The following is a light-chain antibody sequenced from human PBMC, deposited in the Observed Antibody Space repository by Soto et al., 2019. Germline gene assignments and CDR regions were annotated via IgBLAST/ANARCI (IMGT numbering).Light chain of an antibody. J-gene: IGKJ2*01. CDR1: QSVSNNY. V-gene: IGKV3-20*01. Sequence: EVVLTQSPGTLSLSPGERATLSCRASQSVSNNYFAWYQQKPGQAPRLLIFGSSDRATGIPDRFSGSGSGKDFTLTISRLEPEDFEVYYCQQYGSSPPYTFGQGTKLEIK. CDR2: GSS. CDR3: QQYGSSPPYT.